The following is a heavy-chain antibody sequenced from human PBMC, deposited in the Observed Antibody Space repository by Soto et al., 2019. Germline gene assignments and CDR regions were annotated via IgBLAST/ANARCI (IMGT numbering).Heavy chain of an antibody. CDR1: GFTFSSYG. Sequence: GGSLRLSCAASGFTFSSYGMHWVRQAPGKGLEWVAVISYDGSNKYYADSVKGRFTISRDNSKNTLYLQMNSLRAEDTAVYYCAKSGYCSGGSCPHPDYWGQGTLVTVSS. J-gene: IGHJ4*02. CDR3: AKSGYCSGGSCPHPDY. D-gene: IGHD2-15*01. CDR2: ISYDGSNK. V-gene: IGHV3-30*18.